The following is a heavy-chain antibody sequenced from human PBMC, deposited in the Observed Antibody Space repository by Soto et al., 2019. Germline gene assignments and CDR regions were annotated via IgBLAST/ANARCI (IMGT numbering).Heavy chain of an antibody. Sequence: GGSLRLSCAASGFTFGYFWMNWVRQAPGKGLEWVANIKEDGSEKYFLDSVKGRFTISRDNAKNSLYLQINSLRAKDTGVYYCARDLGRTAAGYYYYDAMDVWGQGTTVTVSS. CDR3: ARDLGRTAAGYYYYDAMDV. CDR2: IKEDGSEK. J-gene: IGHJ6*02. CDR1: GFTFGYFW. D-gene: IGHD2-2*01. V-gene: IGHV3-7*01.